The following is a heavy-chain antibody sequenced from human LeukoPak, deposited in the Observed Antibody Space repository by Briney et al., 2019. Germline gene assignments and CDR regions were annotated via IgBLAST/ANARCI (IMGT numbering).Heavy chain of an antibody. CDR2: ISSSSSYI. CDR1: GFTFSSYS. J-gene: IGHJ5*02. Sequence: GGSLRLSCAASGFTFSSYSMNWVRQAPGKGLEWVSSISSSSSYIYYADSVKGRFTISRDNAKNSLYLQMNSLRAEDTAVYYCARHSGSYLDWFDPWGQGTLVTASS. V-gene: IGHV3-21*01. D-gene: IGHD1-26*01. CDR3: ARHSGSYLDWFDP.